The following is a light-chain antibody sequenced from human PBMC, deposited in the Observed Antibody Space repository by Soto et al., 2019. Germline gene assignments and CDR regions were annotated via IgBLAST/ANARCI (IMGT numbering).Light chain of an antibody. CDR3: QHSYSIPPEYT. Sequence: DIQMTQSPSSLSASVGNRVTITCRAGQSISTYLNWYQQKPGKAPELLIYAASNLQSGVPSSFSVTGSGTDFTLTISSLQPGDSATDVCQHSYSIPPEYTFGQGTKLEIK. V-gene: IGKV1-39*01. J-gene: IGKJ2*01. CDR1: QSISTY. CDR2: AAS.